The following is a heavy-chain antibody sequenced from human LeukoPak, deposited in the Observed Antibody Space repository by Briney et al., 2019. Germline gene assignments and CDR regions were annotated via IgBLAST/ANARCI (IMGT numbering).Heavy chain of an antibody. V-gene: IGHV3-48*01. CDR2: ISSSSSTI. J-gene: IGHJ4*02. Sequence: GGSLRLSCAASGFTFSSYSMNWVRQAPGKGLEWVSYISSSSSTIYYADSVKGRFTISRDNSKNTLYLQMNSLRAEDTAVYYCARADGGIDYWGQGTLVTVSS. CDR1: GFTFSSYS. D-gene: IGHD3-16*01. CDR3: ARADGGIDY.